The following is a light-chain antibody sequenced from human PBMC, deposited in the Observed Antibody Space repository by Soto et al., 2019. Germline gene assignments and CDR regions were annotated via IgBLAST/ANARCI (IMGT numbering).Light chain of an antibody. CDR2: AAS. CDR1: QDISSF. V-gene: IGKV1-16*01. Sequence: IQVTQSPAALSASIGDRVTITFRASQDISSFLAWYQQKPGKAPKSLIYAASILQVGVPSRFSGSGSGTEFTLTISSLQPDDFATYYCQQYNSYSTFGQGTKVDIK. J-gene: IGKJ1*01. CDR3: QQYNSYST.